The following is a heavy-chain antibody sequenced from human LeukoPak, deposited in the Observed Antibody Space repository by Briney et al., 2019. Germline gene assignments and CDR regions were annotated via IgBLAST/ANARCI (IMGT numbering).Heavy chain of an antibody. CDR3: ARVGGATRFDY. J-gene: IGHJ4*02. D-gene: IGHD5-24*01. CDR1: GGFISSYY. V-gene: IGHV4-59*01. Sequence: PSETLSLTCTVSGGFISSYYWSWIRQPPGKGLEWIGYIYYSGSTNYNPSLKSRVTISVDTSKKQFSLKLSSVTAADTAVYYCARVGGATRFDYWGQGTLVTVSS. CDR2: IYYSGST.